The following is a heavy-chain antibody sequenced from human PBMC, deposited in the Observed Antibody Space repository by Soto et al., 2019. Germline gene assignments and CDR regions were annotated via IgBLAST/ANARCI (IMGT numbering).Heavy chain of an antibody. CDR2: ISGSGDST. CDR1: EFTFTSYA. V-gene: IGHV3-23*01. J-gene: IGHJ4*02. D-gene: IGHD1-26*01. CDR3: AKGRRSGSYRSRGCDY. Sequence: GVLRLSCAASEFTFTSYAMSWVRQAPGKGLEWVSDISGSGDSTYYADSVKGRFTISRDNSKNTLYLQMNSLRADDTAVYYCAKGRRSGSYRSRGCDYWGQGNLVTGSS.